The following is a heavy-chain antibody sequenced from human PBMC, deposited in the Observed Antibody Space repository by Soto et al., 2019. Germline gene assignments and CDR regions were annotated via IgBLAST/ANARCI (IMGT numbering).Heavy chain of an antibody. CDR1: GGTFSSYA. J-gene: IGHJ6*02. D-gene: IGHD1-1*01. V-gene: IGHV1-69*13. Sequence: SVKVSCKASGGTFSSYAISWLRQAPGQGLEWMGGIIPIFGTANYAQKFQGRVTITADESTSTAYMELSSLRSEDTAVYYCARPDDWNRDYYYYGMDVWGQGTTVTVSS. CDR3: ARPDDWNRDYYYYGMDV. CDR2: IIPIFGTA.